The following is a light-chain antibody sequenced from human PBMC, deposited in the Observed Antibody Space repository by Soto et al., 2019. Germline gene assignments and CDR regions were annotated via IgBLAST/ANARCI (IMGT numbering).Light chain of an antibody. V-gene: IGKV2-30*01. CDR3: MQGTHWPPIT. Sequence: DVVLTQSPLSLPVTLGQPASISCRSTQSLVYSEGNIYLNWFQQRTVQSPRRLIYKVSNRDSGVPDRFSGSGSGTDFTLKISRVEAEDVGVYYCMQGTHWPPITFGQGTRLEIK. CDR1: QSLVYSEGNIY. J-gene: IGKJ5*01. CDR2: KVS.